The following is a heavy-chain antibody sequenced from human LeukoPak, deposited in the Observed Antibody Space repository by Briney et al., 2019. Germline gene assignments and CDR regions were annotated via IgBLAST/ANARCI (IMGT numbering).Heavy chain of an antibody. D-gene: IGHD1-1*01. V-gene: IGHV3-53*01. CDR1: GFTVSSNY. Sequence: GGSLRLSCAASGFTVSSNYMSWVRQAPGKGLEWVSVIYSGGTTYYADSVKGRFTISRDNSKNTLYLQMNSLRAEDTAVYYCARGHSTQYYFDYWGQGTLVTVSS. CDR2: IYSGGTT. CDR3: ARGHSTQYYFDY. J-gene: IGHJ4*02.